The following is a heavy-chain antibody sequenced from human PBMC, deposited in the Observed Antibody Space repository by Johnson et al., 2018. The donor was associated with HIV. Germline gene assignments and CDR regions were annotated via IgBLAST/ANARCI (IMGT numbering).Heavy chain of an antibody. CDR1: GFSFSSYG. V-gene: IGHV3-30*18. CDR3: AKHLAKLVDAFDI. Sequence: QVQLVESGGGVVQPGRSLRLSCAASGFSFSSYGMHWVRQAPGKGLEWVAVISYDGSNKLYADCVKGRFTLSRDKSKNTLYLQLNSLRAEDTAVFYCAKHLAKLVDAFDIWCQGTMVTVSS. CDR2: ISYDGSNK. J-gene: IGHJ3*02.